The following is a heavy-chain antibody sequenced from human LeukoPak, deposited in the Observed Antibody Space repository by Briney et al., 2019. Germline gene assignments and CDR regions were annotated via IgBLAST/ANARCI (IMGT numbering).Heavy chain of an antibody. J-gene: IGHJ3*02. Sequence: GVLRLSCAASGFTFSSYWMSWVRQAPGKGLEWVANIKQDGSEKYYVDSVKGRFTTSRDNAKNSLYLQMNSLRAEDTAVYYCARATTLVASKAFDIWGQGTMVTVSS. CDR2: IKQDGSEK. D-gene: IGHD2-8*02. CDR1: GFTFSSYW. V-gene: IGHV3-7*03. CDR3: ARATTLVASKAFDI.